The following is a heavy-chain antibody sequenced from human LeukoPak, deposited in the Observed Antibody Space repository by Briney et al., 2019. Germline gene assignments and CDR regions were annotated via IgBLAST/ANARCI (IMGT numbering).Heavy chain of an antibody. Sequence: ASVKVSCKASGGTFSSYAISWVRQAPGQGLEWMGGIIAYNGNTDYAQKLQGRVTMTTDTSTSTAYMELRSLRSDDTAVYYCARRYYDILTGYYPASRERYFDYWGQGTLVTVSS. V-gene: IGHV1-18*01. J-gene: IGHJ4*02. D-gene: IGHD3-9*01. CDR2: IIAYNGNT. CDR1: GGTFSSYA. CDR3: ARRYYDILTGYYPASRERYFDY.